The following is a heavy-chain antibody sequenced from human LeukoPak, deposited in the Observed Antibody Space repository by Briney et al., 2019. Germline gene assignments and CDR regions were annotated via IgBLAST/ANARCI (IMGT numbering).Heavy chain of an antibody. CDR1: GYTFTGYY. Sequence: GSVKVSCKASGYTFTGYYMHWVRQAPGQGLEWMGWINPNSGGTNYAQKFQGRVTMTRDTSISTAYMELSRLRSDDTAVYYCARVLTTVNPLVDYWGQGTLVTVSS. D-gene: IGHD4-17*01. CDR3: ARVLTTVNPLVDY. CDR2: INPNSGGT. J-gene: IGHJ4*02. V-gene: IGHV1-2*02.